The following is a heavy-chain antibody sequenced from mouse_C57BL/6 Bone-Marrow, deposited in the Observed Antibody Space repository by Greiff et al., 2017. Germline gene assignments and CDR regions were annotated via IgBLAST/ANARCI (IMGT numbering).Heavy chain of an antibody. CDR1: GFNIKDYY. CDR3: ASPLYDGYYSYAMDY. D-gene: IGHD2-3*01. J-gene: IGHJ4*01. CDR2: IDPEDGET. V-gene: IGHV14-2*01. Sequence: EVQLQQSGAELVKPGASVKLSCTASGFNIKDYYMHWVKQRTEQGLEWIGRIDPEDGETKYAPKFQGKATITADTSSNTAYLQLISLTSEDTAVYYCASPLYDGYYSYAMDYWGQGTSVTVSS.